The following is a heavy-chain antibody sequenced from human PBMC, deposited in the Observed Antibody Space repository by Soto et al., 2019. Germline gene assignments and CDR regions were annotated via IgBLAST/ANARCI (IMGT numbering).Heavy chain of an antibody. CDR1: GYTFTSYG. V-gene: IGHV1-18*01. CDR3: AADLGDYGAFDI. J-gene: IGHJ3*02. Sequence: SVKVSCKASGYTFTSYGISWVRQAPGQGLEWMGWISAYNGNTNYAQKLQGRVTMTTDTSTSTAYMELRSLRSDYTAVYYCAADLGDYGAFDIWGQGTMVTVSS. CDR2: ISAYNGNT. D-gene: IGHD4-17*01.